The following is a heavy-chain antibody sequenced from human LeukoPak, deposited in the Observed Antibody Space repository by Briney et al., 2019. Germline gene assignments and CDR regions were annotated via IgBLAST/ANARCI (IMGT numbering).Heavy chain of an antibody. D-gene: IGHD3-16*01. CDR3: ARGAEDYVWRSYPNWFDP. CDR1: GVSFSGYY. V-gene: IGHV4-34*01. J-gene: IGHJ5*02. Sequence: SETLSLTCAVYGVSFSGYYGKWIRQPPGKGLEWIGEISHRGSTNYNPSLKSRVTISVDTSRSQFSLKLSSVTAADTAVYYCARGAEDYVWRSYPNWFDPWGQGTLVTVSS. CDR2: ISHRGST.